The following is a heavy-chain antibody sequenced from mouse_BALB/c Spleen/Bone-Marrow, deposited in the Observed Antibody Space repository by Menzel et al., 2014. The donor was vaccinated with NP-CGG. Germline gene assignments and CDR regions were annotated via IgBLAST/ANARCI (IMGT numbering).Heavy chain of an antibody. CDR1: GYTFTSYW. CDR2: INPSNGRT. Sequence: VKLQESGAELVKPGASMKLSCKASGYTFTSYWMHWVKQRPGQSLEWIGEINPSNGRTNYNEKFKSKATLTVDKSSSTAYMQLSSLTSEDSAVYYCAGGGRYDERTWFAYWGQGTLVTVSA. J-gene: IGHJ3*01. D-gene: IGHD2-14*01. V-gene: IGHV1S81*02. CDR3: AGGGRYDERTWFAY.